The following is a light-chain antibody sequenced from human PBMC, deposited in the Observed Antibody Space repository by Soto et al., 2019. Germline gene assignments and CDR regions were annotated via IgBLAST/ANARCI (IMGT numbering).Light chain of an antibody. V-gene: IGKV4-1*01. J-gene: IGKJ4*01. CDR3: QQYYSTPPT. CDR2: WAS. Sequence: DTVMTQSPDSLAVSLGERATINCKSSQNVLYNSNNKNYLAWYQQKPGQPPKLLIYWASTRESGVPDRLSGSGSGTDFTLTISSLQAEDVAVYYCQQYYSTPPTFGGGTKVEIK. CDR1: QNVLYNSNNKNY.